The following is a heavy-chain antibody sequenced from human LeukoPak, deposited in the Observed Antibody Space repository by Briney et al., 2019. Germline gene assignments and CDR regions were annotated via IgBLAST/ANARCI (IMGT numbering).Heavy chain of an antibody. CDR3: ARGSMENPNWFDP. V-gene: IGHV1-2*02. CDR2: INPNSGGT. J-gene: IGHJ5*02. Sequence: APVKVSCKASGYTFTGYYMHWVRQAPGQGLEWMGWINPNSGGTNYAQKFQGRVTMTRDTSISTAYMELSRLRSDDTAVYYCARGSMENPNWFDPWGQGTLVTVSS. D-gene: IGHD1-1*01. CDR1: GYTFTGYY.